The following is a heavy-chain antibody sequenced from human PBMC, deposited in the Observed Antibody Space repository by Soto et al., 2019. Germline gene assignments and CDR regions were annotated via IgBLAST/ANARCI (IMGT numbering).Heavy chain of an antibody. CDR1: GFTFSDYY. CDR3: ARDRRGSPRPFDY. CDR2: ISSSSSYT. D-gene: IGHD1-26*01. J-gene: IGHJ4*02. Sequence: GGSLRLSCAASGFTFSDYYMSWIRQAPGKGLEWVSYISSSSSYTNYADSVKGRFTISRDNAKNSLYLQMNSLRAEDTAVYYCARDRRGSPRPFDYWGQGTLVTVSS. V-gene: IGHV3-11*06.